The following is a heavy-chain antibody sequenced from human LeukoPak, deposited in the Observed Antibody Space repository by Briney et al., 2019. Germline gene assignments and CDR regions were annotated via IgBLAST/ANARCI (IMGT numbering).Heavy chain of an antibody. J-gene: IGHJ5*02. V-gene: IGHV3-7*01. D-gene: IGHD3-10*01. CDR2: IKQDGSEK. Sequence: PSETLSLTCTVSGGSISSSSYYWGWIRQPPGKGLEWVANIKQDGSEKYYVDSVKGRFTISRDNAKNSLYLQMNSLRAEDTAVYYCASLSSGPLDPWGQGTLVTVSS. CDR3: ASLSSGPLDP. CDR1: GGSISSSSYY.